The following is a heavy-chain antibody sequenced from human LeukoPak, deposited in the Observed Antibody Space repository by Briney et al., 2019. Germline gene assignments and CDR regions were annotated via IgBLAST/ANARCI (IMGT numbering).Heavy chain of an antibody. V-gene: IGHV3-23*01. CDR3: AKDGAWLRFDD. Sequence: GGTLRLSCAASGFTFSSYGMSWVRQAPGKGLEWVSGISPGGGPTYYADSVKGRFTISRDDSKNTLYLQMKNLRAEDTAVYYCAKDGAWLRFDDWGQGILVTVSS. D-gene: IGHD5-12*01. CDR1: GFTFSSYG. J-gene: IGHJ4*02. CDR2: ISPGGGPT.